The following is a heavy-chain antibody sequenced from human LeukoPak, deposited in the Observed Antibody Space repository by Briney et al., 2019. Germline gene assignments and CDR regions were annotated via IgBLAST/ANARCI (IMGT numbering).Heavy chain of an antibody. CDR2: FDPEDGET. CDR1: VYTLTELS. Sequence: ASVKVSCKVSVYTLTELSMHWVRQAPGKGLEWMGGFDPEDGETIYAQKFQGRVTMTEDTSTDTAYMELSSLRSEDTAVYYCATCVYDSSGYFSFDYWGQGTLVTVSS. V-gene: IGHV1-24*01. CDR3: ATCVYDSSGYFSFDY. D-gene: IGHD3-22*01. J-gene: IGHJ4*02.